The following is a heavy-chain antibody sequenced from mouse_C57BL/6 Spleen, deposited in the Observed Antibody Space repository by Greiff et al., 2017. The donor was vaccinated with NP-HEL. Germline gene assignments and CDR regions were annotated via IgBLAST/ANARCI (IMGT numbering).Heavy chain of an antibody. CDR3: ARAYYSNLAMDY. J-gene: IGHJ4*01. V-gene: IGHV3-6*01. CDR1: GYSITSGYY. Sequence: ESGPGLVKPSQSLSLTCSVTGYSITSGYYWNWIRQFPGNKLEWMGYISYDGSNNYNPSLKNRISITRDTSKNQFFLKLNSVTTEDTATYYCARAYYSNLAMDYWGQGTSVTVSS. CDR2: ISYDGSN. D-gene: IGHD2-5*01.